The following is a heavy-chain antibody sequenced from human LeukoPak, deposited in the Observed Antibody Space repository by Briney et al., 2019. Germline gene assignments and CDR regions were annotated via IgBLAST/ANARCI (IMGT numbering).Heavy chain of an antibody. D-gene: IGHD2-2*02. V-gene: IGHV1-18*01. CDR1: GYTFTSYG. CDR2: ISAYNGNT. Sequence: ASVKGSCKASGYTFTSYGISWVRQAPGQGLEWMGWISAYNGNTHYAQKLQGRVTLTTDTSTRTAYMEVRSLRSDDTAVYYCARIKVGDPYCSSTSCYNRVDWFDPWGQGTLVTVSS. CDR3: ARIKVGDPYCSSTSCYNRVDWFDP. J-gene: IGHJ5*02.